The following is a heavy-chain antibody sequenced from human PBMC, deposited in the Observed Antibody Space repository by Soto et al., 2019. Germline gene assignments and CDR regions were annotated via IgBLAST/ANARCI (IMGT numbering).Heavy chain of an antibody. CDR3: AIGGLRASWIDP. D-gene: IGHD4-17*01. J-gene: IGHJ5*02. CDR1: EFTFSNYW. V-gene: IGHV3-74*01. Sequence: EVQLVESGGGLVQPGGSLRLSCAASEFTFSNYWMHWVRQAPGKGLVWVSRINSDGSSTNYADSVKGRFTISRDNAKNAWEQQKNRRRSVDTGVYGSAIGGLRASWIDPWGKGTRVTVS. CDR2: INSDGSST.